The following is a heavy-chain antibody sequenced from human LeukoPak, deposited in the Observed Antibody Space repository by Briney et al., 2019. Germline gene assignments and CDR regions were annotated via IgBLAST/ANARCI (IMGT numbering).Heavy chain of an antibody. D-gene: IGHD6-19*01. CDR1: GGSISSYY. Sequence: PSETLSLTCTVSGGSISSYYWSWIRQPPGKGLEWIGYIYYSGRTNYNPSLKSRVTISVDTSKNHFSLKLNSVTAADTAVYYCARHITTSGWSDFDYWGQGTLVTVSS. J-gene: IGHJ4*02. V-gene: IGHV4-59*08. CDR3: ARHITTSGWSDFDY. CDR2: IYYSGRT.